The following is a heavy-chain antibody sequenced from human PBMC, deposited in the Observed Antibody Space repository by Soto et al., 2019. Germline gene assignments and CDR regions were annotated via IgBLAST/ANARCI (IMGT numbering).Heavy chain of an antibody. CDR3: ARDSGNYPPMDV. Sequence: GQSLKICCKGSGYSFTSYGISWVRQMPGKGLEWMGRIDPTDSYTNYSPSFQGHVTISADKSISTAYLQWSSLKASDTAMYYCARDSGNYPPMDVWGQGTTVTVSS. V-gene: IGHV5-10-1*01. CDR2: IDPTDSYT. CDR1: GYSFTSYG. J-gene: IGHJ6*02. D-gene: IGHD1-26*01.